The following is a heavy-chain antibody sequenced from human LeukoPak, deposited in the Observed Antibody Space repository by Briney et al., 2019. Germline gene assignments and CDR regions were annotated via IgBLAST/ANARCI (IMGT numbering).Heavy chain of an antibody. CDR2: INTSGGST. CDR3: ARGGRERYSSGWTDAFDI. Sequence: ASVKVSCKASGYTFTIYYMHWVRQAPGQGLEWMGLINTSGGSTSYAQKFQGRVTMTRDTSTSTVYMELSSLSSEDTAVYYCARGGRERYSSGWTDAFDIWGQGTMVTVSS. D-gene: IGHD6-19*01. V-gene: IGHV1-46*01. J-gene: IGHJ3*02. CDR1: GYTFTIYY.